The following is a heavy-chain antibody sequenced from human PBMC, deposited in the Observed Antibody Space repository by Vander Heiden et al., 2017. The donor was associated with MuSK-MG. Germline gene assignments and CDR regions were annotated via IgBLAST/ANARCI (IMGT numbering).Heavy chain of an antibody. Sequence: QVQLVESGGGVVQPGRSLRLSCASSGFTFSSYAMHWVRQAPGKGLEWVAVISYDGSNKYDADSVKGRFTISRDNSKNTLYLQMNSLRAEDTAVYYCARGVGAADPVDYWGQGTLVTVSS. D-gene: IGHD1-26*01. CDR3: ARGVGAADPVDY. CDR2: ISYDGSNK. J-gene: IGHJ4*02. CDR1: GFTFSSYA. V-gene: IGHV3-30*04.